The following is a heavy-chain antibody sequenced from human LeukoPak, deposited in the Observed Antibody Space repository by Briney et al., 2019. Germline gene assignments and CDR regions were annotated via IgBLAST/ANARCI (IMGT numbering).Heavy chain of an antibody. CDR3: ARGEYSSSWMVY. Sequence: PSETLSLTCTVSGGSIISTNWWSWVRQPPGKGLGWIGEVYHSGSANYNPSLKSRVTISVDKPNNQFSLKLSSVTAADTAVYYCARGEYSSSWMVYWGQGTLVTVSS. V-gene: IGHV4-4*02. D-gene: IGHD6-13*01. CDR2: VYHSGSA. CDR1: GGSIISTNW. J-gene: IGHJ4*02.